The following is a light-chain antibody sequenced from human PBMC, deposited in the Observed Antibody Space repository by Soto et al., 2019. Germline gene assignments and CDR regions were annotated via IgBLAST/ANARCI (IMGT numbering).Light chain of an antibody. CDR3: QQYDVYFWT. CDR1: QNISSW. V-gene: IGKV1-5*03. Sequence: DIEMTQSPSTRSASEGDRFTMACRASQNISSWLAWFQQKPGKAPNLLISKASILQSGVPSRFSGSGSGTEFTLTISSLQPDDFATYYCQQYDVYFWTSGQGTKVDIK. CDR2: KAS. J-gene: IGKJ1*01.